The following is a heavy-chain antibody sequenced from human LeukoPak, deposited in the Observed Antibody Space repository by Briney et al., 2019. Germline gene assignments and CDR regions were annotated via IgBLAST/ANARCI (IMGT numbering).Heavy chain of an antibody. V-gene: IGHV4-34*01. J-gene: IGHJ4*02. CDR3: ARDRNYGSGNLFDY. CDR2: INHSGST. Sequence: PSETLSLTCAVYGGSFSGYYWSWIRQPPGKGLEWIGEINHSGSTNYNPSLKSRVTISVDTSKNQFSLKLSSVTAADTAVYYCARDRNYGSGNLFDYWGQGTLVTVSS. CDR1: GGSFSGYY. D-gene: IGHD3-10*01.